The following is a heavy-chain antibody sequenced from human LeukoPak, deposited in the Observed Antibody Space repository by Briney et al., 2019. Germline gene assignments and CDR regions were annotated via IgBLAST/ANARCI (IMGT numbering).Heavy chain of an antibody. D-gene: IGHD3-3*01. CDR2: IYSDDST. CDR3: AREGAYDFSTYYGMDV. V-gene: IGHV3-66*01. Sequence: GGSLRLSCAASGFTVISNYMNWVRQAPGKGLEWVSVIYSDDSTYYADSVKGRFSISRDNSNNTLYLQMNSLRAEDTAVYYCAREGAYDFSTYYGMDVWGQGTTVTVSS. CDR1: GFTVISNY. J-gene: IGHJ6*02.